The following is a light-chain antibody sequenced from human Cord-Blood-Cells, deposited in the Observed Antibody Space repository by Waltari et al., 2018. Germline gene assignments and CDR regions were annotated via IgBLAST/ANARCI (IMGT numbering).Light chain of an antibody. J-gene: IGKJ2*01. CDR3: QPYENLPPYT. CDR2: DAS. Sequence: DIQMTQSPSSLSASVGDRVTITCQASQDISNYLNWYQQKPGKAPKLLIYDASNLETGVPSRFSGSGSGTDFTFTISSLQPEDIATYYCQPYENLPPYTFGQGTKLEIK. V-gene: IGKV1-33*01. CDR1: QDISNY.